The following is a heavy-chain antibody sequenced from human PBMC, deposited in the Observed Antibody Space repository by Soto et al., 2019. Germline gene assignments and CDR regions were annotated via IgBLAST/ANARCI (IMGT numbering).Heavy chain of an antibody. D-gene: IGHD6-13*01. V-gene: IGHV3-21*01. Sequence: GGSLRLSCAASGFILGSYAMNWVRQAPGKGLEWVSSIRHSSGYIHYGDSVKGRFTISRDNARNTLYLQMGSLRVEDTAIYYCARRLTAAVGRVGFDAWGQGTPVTVSS. CDR3: ARRLTAAVGRVGFDA. J-gene: IGHJ5*02. CDR2: IRHSSGYI. CDR1: GFILGSYA.